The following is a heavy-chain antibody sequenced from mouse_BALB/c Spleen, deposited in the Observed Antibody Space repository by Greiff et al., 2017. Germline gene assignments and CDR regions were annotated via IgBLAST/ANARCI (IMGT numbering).Heavy chain of an antibody. CDR3: ARDSDYDYHYYAMDY. D-gene: IGHD2-4*01. J-gene: IGHJ4*01. CDR1: GFSLTSYG. V-gene: IGHV2-9*02. CDR2: IWAGGST. Sequence: VQLQESGPGLVAPSQSLSITCTVSGFSLTSYGVHWVRQPPGKGLEWLGVIWAGGSTNYNSALMSRLSISKDNSKSQVFLKMNSLQTDDTAMYYCARDSDYDYHYYAMDYWGQGTSVTVSS.